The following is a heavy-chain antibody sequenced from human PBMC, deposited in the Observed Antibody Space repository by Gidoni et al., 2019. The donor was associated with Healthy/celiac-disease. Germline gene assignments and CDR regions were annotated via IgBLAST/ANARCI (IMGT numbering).Heavy chain of an antibody. CDR1: GFTLGDYA. Sequence: EVQLVEAGGGVLKPGRSLRLAWPDSGFTLGDYAMSWLRQAPGKGLEWVGFIRSKAYGGTTEYAASVKGRFTISRDDSKSIAYLQMNSLKTEDTAVYYCTRVGYYTPPYYYYGMDVWGQGTTVTVSS. CDR2: IRSKAYGGTT. CDR3: TRVGYYTPPYYYYGMDV. J-gene: IGHJ6*02. V-gene: IGHV3-49*05. D-gene: IGHD3-3*01.